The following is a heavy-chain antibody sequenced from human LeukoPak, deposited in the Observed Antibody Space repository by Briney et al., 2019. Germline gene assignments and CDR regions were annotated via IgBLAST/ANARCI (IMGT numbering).Heavy chain of an antibody. CDR1: GFTFDDYA. D-gene: IGHD2-21*02. J-gene: IGHJ6*02. CDR2: ISWNSGSI. Sequence: PGGSLRLSCAASGFTFDDYAMHWVRQAPGKGLEWVSGISWNSGSIGYADSVKGRFTISRDNAKNSLYLQMNSLRAEDTALYYCEFFGDKRPGYYYGMDVWGQGTTVTVSS. CDR3: EFFGDKRPGYYYGMDV. V-gene: IGHV3-9*01.